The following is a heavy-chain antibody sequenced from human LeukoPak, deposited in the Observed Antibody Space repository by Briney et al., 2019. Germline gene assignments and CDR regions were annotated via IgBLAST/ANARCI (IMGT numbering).Heavy chain of an antibody. CDR1: GGTFSSYA. J-gene: IGHJ4*02. Sequence: SVKVSCKASGGTFSSYAISWVRQAPGQGLEWMGRIIPILGIANYAQKFQGRVTITADKSTSTAYMELSSLRSKDTAVYYCARDSGGDYGRGSYFDYWGQGTLVTVSS. CDR2: IIPILGIA. D-gene: IGHD1-26*01. CDR3: ARDSGGDYGRGSYFDY. V-gene: IGHV1-69*04.